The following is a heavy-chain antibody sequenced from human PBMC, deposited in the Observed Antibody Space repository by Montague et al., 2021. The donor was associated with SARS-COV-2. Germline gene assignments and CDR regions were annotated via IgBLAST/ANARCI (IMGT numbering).Heavy chain of an antibody. CDR1: GDSVSSNSVA. Sequence: CAISGDSVSSNSVAWSRIRQSPSRGLEWLGRTYYRSKWYSDYAPSVRGRLTVNPDASKNEFPLELNYVTPEDTAVYYCVRYSGWFYFDFWGQGTLVTVSS. CDR3: VRYSGWFYFDF. J-gene: IGHJ4*02. CDR2: TYYRSKWYS. D-gene: IGHD6-19*01. V-gene: IGHV6-1*01.